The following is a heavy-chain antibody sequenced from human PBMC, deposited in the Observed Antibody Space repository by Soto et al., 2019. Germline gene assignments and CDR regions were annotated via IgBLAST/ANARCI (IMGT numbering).Heavy chain of an antibody. Sequence: GASVKVSCKASGYTFTNYYIHWLRQAPGQGLEWLGILRPTTGNTQYAQRFQGRVTMTRDTSTGTVYMELTSLRSDDTAMYYCAREPNESFYFDYWGQVTQFTVPS. J-gene: IGHJ4*02. CDR3: AREPNESFYFDY. V-gene: IGHV1-46*01. CDR2: LRPTTGNT. CDR1: GYTFTNYY.